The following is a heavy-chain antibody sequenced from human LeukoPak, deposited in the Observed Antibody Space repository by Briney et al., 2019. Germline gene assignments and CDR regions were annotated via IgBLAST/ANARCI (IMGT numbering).Heavy chain of an antibody. V-gene: IGHV4-59*01. CDR3: ARVGYDSSGYYYVDY. Sequence: PSETLSLTCTVSGGSISSYYWSWIRQPPGRGLEWIGYIYYSGSTNYNPSLKSRVTISVDTSKNQFSLKLSSVAAADTAVYYCARVGYDSSGYYYVDYWGQGTLVTVSS. J-gene: IGHJ4*02. CDR2: IYYSGST. CDR1: GGSISSYY. D-gene: IGHD3-22*01.